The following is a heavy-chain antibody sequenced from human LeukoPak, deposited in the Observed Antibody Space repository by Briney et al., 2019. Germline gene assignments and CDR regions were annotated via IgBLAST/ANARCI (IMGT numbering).Heavy chain of an antibody. CDR2: IYPGDSDA. D-gene: IGHD3-3*02. CDR1: GYRFTSYS. V-gene: IGHV5-51*01. J-gene: IGHJ5*02. CDR3: ATPRGRVAPPDTRPFYSFAP. Sequence: GESLKISCQTSGYRFTSYSIAWVRQMPGKGLEWMGIIYPGDSDARYSPSFQGQVTISADKSVSTAYIQWNNLQASDTAIYYWATPRGRVAPPDTRPFYSFAPGGRGPLVTVS.